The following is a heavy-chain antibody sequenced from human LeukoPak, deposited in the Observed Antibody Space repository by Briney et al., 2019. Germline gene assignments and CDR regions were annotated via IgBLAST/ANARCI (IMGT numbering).Heavy chain of an antibody. J-gene: IGHJ4*02. CDR1: GGSFSGYY. D-gene: IGHD5-18*01. CDR3: ASRGYSYGYFPTADY. Sequence: SETLSLTCAVYGGSFSGYYWSWIRQPPGKGLEWIGEINHSGSTNYNPSLKSRVTISVDTSKNQFSLKLSSVTVADTAVYYCASRGYSYGYFPTADYWGQGTLVTVSS. CDR2: INHSGST. V-gene: IGHV4-34*01.